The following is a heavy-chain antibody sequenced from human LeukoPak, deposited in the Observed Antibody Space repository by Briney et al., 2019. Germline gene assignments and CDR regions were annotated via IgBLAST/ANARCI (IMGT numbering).Heavy chain of an antibody. CDR3: ARDMSRYYDSSGYPRYAFDI. CDR1: GGSISSSSYY. Sequence: SETLSLTCTVSGGSISSSSYYWGWIRQPPGKGLEWIGSIYYSGSTYYNPSLKSRVTISVDTSKNQFSLKLSSVTAADTAVYYCARDMSRYYDSSGYPRYAFDIWGQGTMVTVSS. V-gene: IGHV4-39*02. D-gene: IGHD3-22*01. J-gene: IGHJ3*02. CDR2: IYYSGST.